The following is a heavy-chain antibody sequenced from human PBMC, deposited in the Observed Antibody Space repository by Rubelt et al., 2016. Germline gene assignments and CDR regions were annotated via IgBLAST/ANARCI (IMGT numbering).Heavy chain of an antibody. D-gene: IGHD2-15*01. Sequence: EVQLVESGGGLVQPGASLRLSCAASGFTFSTYSMNWVRQAPGRGLEWISYIDSAGDTIFYADSVRGRFTISRDNAKNSLLLQRISRRSEDTAAYDCAKSWWQQFEAHWGQGTLVTVSS. CDR2: IDSAGDTI. V-gene: IGHV3-48*01. CDR3: AKSWWQQFEAH. CDR1: GFTFSTYS. J-gene: IGHJ4*02.